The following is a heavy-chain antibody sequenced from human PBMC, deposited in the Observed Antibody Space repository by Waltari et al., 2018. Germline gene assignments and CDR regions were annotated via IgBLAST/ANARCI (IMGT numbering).Heavy chain of an antibody. Sequence: QVQLVQSGAEVKKPGASVKVSCKASGYTFTSYYMHWVRQAPGQGLEWRGKINPSVGSTSYAQKFQGRVTMTRDTSTSTVYMELSSLRSEDTAVYYCAREPLDSSWYERWGQGTLVTVSS. CDR3: AREPLDSSWYER. J-gene: IGHJ5*02. CDR1: GYTFTSYY. D-gene: IGHD6-13*01. CDR2: INPSVGST. V-gene: IGHV1-46*01.